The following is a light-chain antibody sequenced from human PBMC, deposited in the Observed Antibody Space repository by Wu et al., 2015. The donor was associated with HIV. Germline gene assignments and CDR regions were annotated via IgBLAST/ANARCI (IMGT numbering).Light chain of an antibody. Sequence: EIVLTQSPATLSLSPGERATLSCRASQSVGSYLAWYQQKPGQAPRLLIYNASDRATGIPARFSGSGSGTDFTLTISSLEPEDFAVYFCQQYDNWPPQYSFGQGTKLEIK. CDR3: QQYDNWPPQYS. V-gene: IGKV3-11*01. CDR2: NAS. J-gene: IGKJ2*03. CDR1: QSVGSY.